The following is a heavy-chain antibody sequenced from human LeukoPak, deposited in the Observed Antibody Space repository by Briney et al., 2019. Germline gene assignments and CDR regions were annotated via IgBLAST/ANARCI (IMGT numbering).Heavy chain of an antibody. J-gene: IGHJ4*02. Sequence: PSETLSLTCAVSGDSISSSNRWNWVRQPPGKGLEWIGEIYHSGSTNYNPSLKSRVTISVDNSKNQFSLKLRSVTAADTAVYYCARVYNYNILIGYYYFDYWGQGTLVTVSS. CDR3: ARVYNYNILIGYYYFDY. CDR1: GDSISSSNR. D-gene: IGHD3-9*01. CDR2: IYHSGST. V-gene: IGHV4-4*02.